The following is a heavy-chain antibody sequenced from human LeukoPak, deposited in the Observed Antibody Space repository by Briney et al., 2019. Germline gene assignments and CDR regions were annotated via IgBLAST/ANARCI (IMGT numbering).Heavy chain of an antibody. CDR1: GFTFSYYA. V-gene: IGHV3-30-3*01. CDR3: AREPKDY. CDR2: ISYDGSNE. J-gene: IGHJ4*02. Sequence: GRSLRLSCAASGFTFSYYAMHWVRQAPGKGLEWVAVISYDGSNEYYADSVKGRFTISRDNSKNTLSLQMNTLRPEDTAVYYCAREPKDYWGQGTLVTVSS.